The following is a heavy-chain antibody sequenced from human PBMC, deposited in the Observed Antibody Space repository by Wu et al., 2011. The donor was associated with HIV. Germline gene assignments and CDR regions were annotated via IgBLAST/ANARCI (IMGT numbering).Heavy chain of an antibody. D-gene: IGHD2-15*01. J-gene: IGHJ6*03. V-gene: IGHV1-69*14. Sequence: QLQLVQSGAEVKKPGSSVKVSCKASGGTFGSFAFSWVRQAPGQGPAWMGRIIPVFGTTNYAQKFQGRVTITADKSTSTAYMELSSLRSEDTAVYYCASEVARGAYYYYYMDVWGKGTTVTVSS. CDR1: GGTFGSFA. CDR3: ASEVARGAYYYYYMDV. CDR2: IIPVFGTT.